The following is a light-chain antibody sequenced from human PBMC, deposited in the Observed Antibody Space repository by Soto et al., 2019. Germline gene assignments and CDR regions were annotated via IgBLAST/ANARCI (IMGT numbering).Light chain of an antibody. J-gene: IGKJ4*01. V-gene: IGKV1-27*01. Sequence: DIQMTQSPSSLSASLGDRVTITCRASQGIGVYLAWFQQKPGKVPKLLIYAASDLQSGVPSRFSGSGSGTDFTLTISSLHPEDFATYYCKKYNSAPLTFGGGTKVEIK. CDR3: KKYNSAPLT. CDR2: AAS. CDR1: QGIGVY.